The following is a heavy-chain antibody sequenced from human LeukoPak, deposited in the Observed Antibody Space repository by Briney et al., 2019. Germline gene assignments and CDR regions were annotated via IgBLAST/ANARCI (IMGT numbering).Heavy chain of an antibody. D-gene: IGHD3-22*01. J-gene: IGHJ4*02. CDR2: IYYSGST. V-gene: IGHV4-59*08. Sequence: SETLSLTCTVSGGSISSYYWSWIRQPPGKGLEWIGYIYYSGSTNYNPSLKSRVTISVDTSKNQFSLKLSSVTAADTAVYHCARRRSASSGYYYRLGGYFDYWGQGTLVTVSS. CDR1: GGSISSYY. CDR3: ARRRSASSGYYYRLGGYFDY.